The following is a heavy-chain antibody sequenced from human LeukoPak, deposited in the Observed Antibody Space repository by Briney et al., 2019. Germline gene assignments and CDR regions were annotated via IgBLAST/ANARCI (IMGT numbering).Heavy chain of an antibody. D-gene: IGHD3-3*01. CDR3: ARGRGSLFSGIFGVVTTQFFDY. Sequence: SETLSLTCAVYGGSFSGYYWSWIRQPPGKGLEWIGEINHSGSTNYNPSLRSRVTISVDTSKNQFSLKLSSVTAADTAVYYCARGRGSLFSGIFGVVTTQFFDYWGQGTLVTVSS. CDR1: GGSFSGYY. CDR2: INHSGST. V-gene: IGHV4-34*01. J-gene: IGHJ4*02.